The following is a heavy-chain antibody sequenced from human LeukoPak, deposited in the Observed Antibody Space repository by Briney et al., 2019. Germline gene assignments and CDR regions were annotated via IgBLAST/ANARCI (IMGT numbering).Heavy chain of an antibody. J-gene: IGHJ4*02. V-gene: IGHV3-33*01. CDR1: GFTFSSYG. CDR3: AGSRRVVVTAPFDY. D-gene: IGHD2-21*02. Sequence: PGGSLRLSCAASGFTFSSYGMHWVRQAPGKGLEWVAVIWYDGSNKYYADSVKGRFTISRDNSKNTLYLQMNSLRAEDTAVYYCAGSRRVVVTAPFDYWGQGTLVTVSS. CDR2: IWYDGSNK.